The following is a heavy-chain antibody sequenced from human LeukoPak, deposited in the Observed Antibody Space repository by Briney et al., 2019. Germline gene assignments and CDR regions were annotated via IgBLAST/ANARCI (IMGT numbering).Heavy chain of an antibody. J-gene: IGHJ4*02. CDR3: ARHMLRYFDWLSPFDY. CDR2: ISNSASRI. D-gene: IGHD3-9*01. V-gene: IGHV3-11*01. CDR1: EFTFSSSN. Sequence: GGSLRLSCTASEFTFSSSNMNWIRQAPGKGLEWISYISNSASRIYYADSVKGRFTISRDNAKNSLYLQMNSLRAEDTAVYYCARHMLRYFDWLSPFDYWGQGTLVTVSS.